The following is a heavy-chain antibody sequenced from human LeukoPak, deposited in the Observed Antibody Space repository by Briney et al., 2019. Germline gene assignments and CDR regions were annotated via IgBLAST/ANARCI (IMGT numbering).Heavy chain of an antibody. V-gene: IGHV4-59*01. CDR2: VDHTGST. CDR1: DDSITMYY. CDR3: ARGRVSSSTWYSTYYYYFYMDV. Sequence: SETLSLTCSVSDDSITMYYWTWIRQPPGKGLEWIGYVDHTGSTNYNPSLKSRVTISVDTSKNQFSLKLRSVTAADTAVYFCARGRVSSSTWYSTYYYYFYMDVWGKGTTVTVSS. D-gene: IGHD1-1*01. J-gene: IGHJ6*03.